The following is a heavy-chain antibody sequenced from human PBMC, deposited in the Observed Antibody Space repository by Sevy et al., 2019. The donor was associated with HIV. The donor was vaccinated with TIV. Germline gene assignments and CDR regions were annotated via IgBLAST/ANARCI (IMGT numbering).Heavy chain of an antibody. CDR2: FTGSGGST. CDR1: GFTFASYG. CDR3: AEASWLDFSSGYRGFDP. V-gene: IGHV3-23*01. D-gene: IGHD3-3*01. Sequence: GGSLRLSCAASGFTFASYGMSWVRQAPGKGLEWVSGFTGSGGSTYYADSVKGRFTISRDNSRNTLYLQMNSLRAEDTAVYYCAEASWLDFSSGYRGFDPWGQGTLVTVSS. J-gene: IGHJ5*02.